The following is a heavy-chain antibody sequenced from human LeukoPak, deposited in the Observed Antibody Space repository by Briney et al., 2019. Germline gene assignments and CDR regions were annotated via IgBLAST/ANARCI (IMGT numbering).Heavy chain of an antibody. CDR3: ARGQKSSGYWFDP. V-gene: IGHV1-8*01. CDR1: GYTFTRFD. Sequence: GASVKVSRKASGYTFTRFDINWVRQTTGQVLEWMGWMNPNSGNKGYAQKFQGRFTMTMNTSTSTAYMELTSLTSEDTAVYYCARGQKSSGYWFDPWGQGTLVTVSS. D-gene: IGHD3-22*01. J-gene: IGHJ5*02. CDR2: MNPNSGNK.